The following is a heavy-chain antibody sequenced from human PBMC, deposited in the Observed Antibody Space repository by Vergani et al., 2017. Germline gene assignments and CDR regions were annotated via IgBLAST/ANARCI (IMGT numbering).Heavy chain of an antibody. V-gene: IGHV1-69*01. CDR1: GGTFSSYA. D-gene: IGHD2-2*01. J-gene: IGHJ5*02. CDR2: IIPIFGTA. CDR3: ARSRGIXVVPAARLNNWFDP. Sequence: QVQLVQSGAEVKKPGSSVKVSCKASGGTFSSYAISWVRQAPGQGLEWMGGIIPIFGTANYAQKFQGRVTITADESTSTAYMELSSLRSEDTAVYYCARSRGIXVVPAARLNNWFDPWSQGTLVTVSS.